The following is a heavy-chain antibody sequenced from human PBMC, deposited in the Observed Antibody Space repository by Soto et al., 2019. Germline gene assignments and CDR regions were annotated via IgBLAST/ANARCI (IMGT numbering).Heavy chain of an antibody. J-gene: IGHJ4*02. CDR1: GGTFSSYA. V-gene: IGHV1-69*13. D-gene: IGHD3-22*01. CDR2: IIPSFDTA. Sequence: GASVKVSCKTSGGTFSSYAISWVRQAPGQGLEWMGGIIPSFDTANYAQKFQGRVTITADESTSTAYMELSSLRSEDTAVYYCASSYDSRDSLDYWGQGTLVTVSS. CDR3: ASSYDSRDSLDY.